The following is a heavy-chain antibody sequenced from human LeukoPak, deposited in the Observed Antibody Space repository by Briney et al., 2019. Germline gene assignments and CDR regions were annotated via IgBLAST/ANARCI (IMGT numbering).Heavy chain of an antibody. CDR1: GGSISSYY. J-gene: IGHJ5*02. Sequence: PSETLSLTCTVSGGSISSYYWSWIRQPPGKGLEWIGYIYYSGSTNYNPSLNSRVTISVDTSNNQFSLKLSSVSAADTVVYYCARGSVSWFDPWGQGTLVTVSS. CDR2: IYYSGST. V-gene: IGHV4-59*01. D-gene: IGHD1-26*01. CDR3: ARGSVSWFDP.